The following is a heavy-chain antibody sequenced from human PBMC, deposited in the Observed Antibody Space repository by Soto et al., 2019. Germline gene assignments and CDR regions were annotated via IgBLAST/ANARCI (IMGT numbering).Heavy chain of an antibody. D-gene: IGHD4-17*01. Sequence: GGSLRLSCAASGFSFSHYSMNWVRQAPGKGLEWVSYISSSSSTIYYADSVKGRLTISRDNAKNSLYLQMNSLRAEDTAVYYCARDLNYGLFDYWGQGTLVTVSS. CDR1: GFSFSHYS. V-gene: IGHV3-48*01. J-gene: IGHJ4*02. CDR2: ISSSSSTI. CDR3: ARDLNYGLFDY.